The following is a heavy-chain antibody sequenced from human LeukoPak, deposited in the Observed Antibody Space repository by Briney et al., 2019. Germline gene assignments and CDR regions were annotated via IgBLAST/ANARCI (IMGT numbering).Heavy chain of an antibody. V-gene: IGHV3-66*01. J-gene: IGHJ4*02. D-gene: IGHD3-10*01. CDR2: IYSGGST. CDR1: GFTVSSNY. CDR3: ASEAKNYYGSGSYYTDY. Sequence: GGSLRLSCAASGFTVSSNYMSWVRQAPGKGLEGVSVIYSGGSTYYADSVKGRFTISRDNSKNTLYLQMNSLRAEDTAVYYCASEAKNYYGSGSYYTDYWGQGTLVTVSS.